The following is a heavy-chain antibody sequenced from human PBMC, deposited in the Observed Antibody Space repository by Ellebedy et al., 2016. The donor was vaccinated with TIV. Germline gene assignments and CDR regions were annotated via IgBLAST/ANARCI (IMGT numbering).Heavy chain of an antibody. V-gene: IGHV1-46*01. D-gene: IGHD6-19*01. Sequence: AASVKVSCNASGYTFTSCHMQWVRQAPGQGHEWMGILNPSGGSTDYAQKFQGRVTMTRDTSTSTVYMELSSLRAEDTAVYYCARDNYKVSVAGSNWGQGTLVTVSS. J-gene: IGHJ4*02. CDR1: GYTFTSCH. CDR3: ARDNYKVSVAGSN. CDR2: LNPSGGST.